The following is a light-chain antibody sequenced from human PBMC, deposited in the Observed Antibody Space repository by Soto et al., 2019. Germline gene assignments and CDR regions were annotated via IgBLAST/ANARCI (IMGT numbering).Light chain of an antibody. CDR3: QQYNSFSLTT. CDR1: QSVSNY. V-gene: IGKV3-11*01. J-gene: IGKJ5*01. Sequence: EIVLTQPAATLSLSRGLRSTLSCMASQSVSNYLAWYQQKPGQAPRLLIYDAVKRATGIPARFRGTGSGTEFTLTISNLQPDDFATYFCQQYNSFSLTTFGQGTRLEIK. CDR2: DAV.